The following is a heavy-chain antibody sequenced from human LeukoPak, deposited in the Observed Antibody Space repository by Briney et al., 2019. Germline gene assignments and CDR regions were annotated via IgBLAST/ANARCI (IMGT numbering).Heavy chain of an antibody. CDR2: ISYDGSNK. CDR1: GFTFSSYG. CDR3: ATRVVAATGGDY. J-gene: IGHJ4*02. D-gene: IGHD2-15*01. V-gene: IGHV3-30*03. Sequence: GGSLRLSCAASGFTFSSYGMHWVRQAPGKGLEWVAVISYDGSNKYYADSVKGRFTISRDNPKNTLYLQMNSLRAEDTAVYYCATRVVAATGGDYWGQGTLVTVSS.